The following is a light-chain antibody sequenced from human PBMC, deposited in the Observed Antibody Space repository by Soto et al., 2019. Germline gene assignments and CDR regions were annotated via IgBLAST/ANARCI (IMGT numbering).Light chain of an antibody. V-gene: IGKV3-20*01. Sequence: EIVLTQSPGTLSLSPGERATLSCRASQSVSSNYLAWYQLKRGQAPRLLIYGASSKATGIPDRFSGSGSGTDFTLTISRLEPEDFAVYYCQQYGSSPKTFGQGTKVEIK. CDR3: QQYGSSPKT. CDR1: QSVSSNY. CDR2: GAS. J-gene: IGKJ1*01.